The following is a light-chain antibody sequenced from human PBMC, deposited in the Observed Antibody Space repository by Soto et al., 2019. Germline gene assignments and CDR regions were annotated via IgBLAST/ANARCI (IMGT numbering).Light chain of an antibody. CDR3: QHYNGFPIT. CDR2: DAS. J-gene: IGKJ5*01. V-gene: IGKV1-33*01. CDR1: QGISSA. Sequence: DIQMTQSPSTLSGSVVDRFTITCRASQGISSALAWYLQKPGKAPKLLIYDASQLETGVPSRFSGSGSGTDFTFTINNLQPEDIGTYYCQHYNGFPITFGQGTRLEIK.